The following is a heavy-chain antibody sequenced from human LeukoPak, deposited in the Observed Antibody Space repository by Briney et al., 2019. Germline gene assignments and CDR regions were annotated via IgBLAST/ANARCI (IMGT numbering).Heavy chain of an antibody. CDR2: ISGSGSPI. Sequence: GGSLRLSCAASGFTFSSFEMNWVRQAPGKGLEWVSYISGSGSPIYYADSVQGRFTISRDNAKNSLYLQKSSLRVEDTAVYYCARVPYSSGWYNFDYWGQGTLVTVSS. CDR3: ARVPYSSGWYNFDY. V-gene: IGHV3-48*03. CDR1: GFTFSSFE. D-gene: IGHD6-19*01. J-gene: IGHJ4*02.